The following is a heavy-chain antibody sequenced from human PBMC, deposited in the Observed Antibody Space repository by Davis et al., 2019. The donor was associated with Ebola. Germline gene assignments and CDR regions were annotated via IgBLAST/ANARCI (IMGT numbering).Heavy chain of an antibody. V-gene: IGHV5-51*01. J-gene: IGHJ5*02. CDR2: IYPGDSDT. CDR1: GYSFTNYW. Sequence: KVSCKGSGYSFTNYWIGWVRQMPGKGLEWMGIIYPGDSDTRYSPSFQGQVTISADKSISTAYLQWSSLKGSDTDMYYCARHANWFDPWGQGTLVTVSS. CDR3: ARHANWFDP.